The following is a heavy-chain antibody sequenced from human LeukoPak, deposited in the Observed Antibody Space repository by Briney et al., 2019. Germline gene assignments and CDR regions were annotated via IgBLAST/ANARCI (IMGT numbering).Heavy chain of an antibody. J-gene: IGHJ4*02. D-gene: IGHD3-10*01. CDR3: ARVGYYASGPFSYFDY. CDR2: TSYDGTKK. Sequence: GGSLRLSCEASRFTFSSYGIHWVRQAPGKGLEWVAVTSYDGTKKDYADHVKGRFTISRDNSQNTLYLQMNSLRAEDTAVYYCARVGYYASGPFSYFDYWGQGTLVTVSS. CDR1: RFTFSSYG. V-gene: IGHV3-30*19.